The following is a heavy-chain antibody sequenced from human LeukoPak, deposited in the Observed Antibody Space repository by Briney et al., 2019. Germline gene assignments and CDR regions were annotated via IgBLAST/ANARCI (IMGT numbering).Heavy chain of an antibody. CDR2: ISGSGGST. D-gene: IGHD3-22*01. J-gene: IGHJ4*02. Sequence: GGSLRLSCAASGFTFSSYGMSWVRQAPGKGLEWVSAISGSGGSTYYADSVKGRFTISRDNPKNTLYLQMNSLRAEDTAVYYCAKGGYYSLFDYWGQGTLVTVSS. V-gene: IGHV3-23*01. CDR3: AKGGYYSLFDY. CDR1: GFTFSSYG.